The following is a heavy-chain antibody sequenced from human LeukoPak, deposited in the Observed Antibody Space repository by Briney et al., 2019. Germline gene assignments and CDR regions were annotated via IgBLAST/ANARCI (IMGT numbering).Heavy chain of an antibody. CDR2: IIPIFLPS. V-gene: IGHV1-69*05. CDR3: AGALVHPSGAFDI. J-gene: IGHJ3*02. Sequence: SVKVSCKTSGCTFNSYGLNWVRQAPGQGLEWMGGIIPIFLPSHYAQKSQERITIPTDGSSTTAYMEMNNLRFDDTAVYYCAGALVHPSGAFDIWGQGTMVTVSS. CDR1: GCTFNSYG. D-gene: IGHD1-26*01.